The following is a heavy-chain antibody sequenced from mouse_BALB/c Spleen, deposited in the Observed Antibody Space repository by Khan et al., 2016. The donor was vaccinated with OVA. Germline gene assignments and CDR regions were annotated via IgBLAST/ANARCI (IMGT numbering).Heavy chain of an antibody. CDR2: INTHSGVP. CDR1: GYTFTTAG. J-gene: IGHJ4*01. V-gene: IGHV9-4*02. Sequence: QIQLVQSGPELKKPGETVRISCKASGYTFTTAGMQWVQKMPGKGLKWIGWINTHSGVPKYAEDFKGRFAFSLETSASTAYLQISNLKNEDTATYFCARVGGYDYYYAMDYWGQGTSVTVS. D-gene: IGHD2-2*01. CDR3: ARVGGYDYYYAMDY.